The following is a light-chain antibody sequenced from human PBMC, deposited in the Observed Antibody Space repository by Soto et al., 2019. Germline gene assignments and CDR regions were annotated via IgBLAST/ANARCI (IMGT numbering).Light chain of an antibody. V-gene: IGKV3-15*01. J-gene: IGKJ1*01. CDR2: GAS. CDR3: QQYNDWPPWT. CDR1: QSVSSN. Sequence: EVVMTQSPATLSVSPGERATHSCRASQSVSSNLAWYQHNPGQAPRLLINGASTRAIGIPARFSGSGSGTEFTLTISSLQSEDFAVYYCQQYNDWPPWTFGQGTKVDI.